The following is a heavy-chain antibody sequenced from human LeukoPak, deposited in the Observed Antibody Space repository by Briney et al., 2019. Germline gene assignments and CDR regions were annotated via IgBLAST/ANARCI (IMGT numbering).Heavy chain of an antibody. J-gene: IGHJ3*02. CDR2: IYYSGST. CDR3: ARATGTTGGAFDI. D-gene: IGHD1-7*01. CDR1: GGSIGSYY. Sequence: SETLSLTCTVSGGSIGSYYWSWIRQPPGKGLEWIGYIYYSGSTNYNPSLKSRVTISVDTSKNQFSLKLSSVTAADTAVYYCARATGTTGGAFDIWGQGTMVTVSS. V-gene: IGHV4-59*01.